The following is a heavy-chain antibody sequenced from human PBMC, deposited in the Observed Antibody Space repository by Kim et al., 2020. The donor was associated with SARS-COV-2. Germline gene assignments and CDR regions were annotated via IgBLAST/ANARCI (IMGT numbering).Heavy chain of an antibody. J-gene: IGHJ4*02. CDR3: VAKLLRGLY. D-gene: IGHD2-15*01. CDR2: DGET. Sequence: DGETKYAQKFRGRVTMTEDTSTDTAYMEMTNLRSEDTAMYYCVAKLLRGLYWGQGTLVTVSS. V-gene: IGHV1-24*01.